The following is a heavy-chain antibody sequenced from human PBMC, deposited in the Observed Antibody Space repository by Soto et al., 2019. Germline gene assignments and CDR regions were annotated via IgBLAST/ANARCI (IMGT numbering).Heavy chain of an antibody. CDR3: ARHNYGSGSTYFDY. Sequence: QVQLQESGPGLVKPSETLSLTCTVSGGSISSYYWSWIRPPPGKGLEWIGYIYYSGSTNYNPSLTSRVTISVDTSKNQFSLKLNSMTAADTAVYYCARHNYGSGSTYFDYWGQGTLVTVSS. CDR1: GGSISSYY. CDR2: IYYSGST. V-gene: IGHV4-59*08. D-gene: IGHD3-10*01. J-gene: IGHJ4*02.